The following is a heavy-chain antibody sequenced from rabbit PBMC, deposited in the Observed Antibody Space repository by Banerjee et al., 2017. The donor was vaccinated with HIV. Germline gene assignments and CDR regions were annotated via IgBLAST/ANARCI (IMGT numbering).Heavy chain of an antibody. CDR3: TRGVAGYGWTTRLDL. J-gene: IGHJ3*01. D-gene: IGHD6-1*01. CDR2: IYTGNYKT. Sequence: QEQLVESGGGLVQPGASLRLTCTASGFSFSRSYDMCWVRQAPGKGLEWIACIYTGNYKTYYASWAKGRFTISKTSSTTVTLQRTSLTAADTATYFCTRGVAGYGWTTRLDLWGPGTLVTVS. CDR1: GFSFSRSYD. V-gene: IGHV1S45*01.